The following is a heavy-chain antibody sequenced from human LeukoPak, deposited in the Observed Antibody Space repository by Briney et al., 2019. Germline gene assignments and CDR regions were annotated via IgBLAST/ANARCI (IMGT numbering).Heavy chain of an antibody. D-gene: IGHD2-2*01. CDR2: IRYDGSNK. V-gene: IGHV3-30*02. J-gene: IGHJ6*03. Sequence: GGSLRLSCAASGFTFSSYGMHWVRQAPGKGLEWVAFIRYDGSNKYYADSVKGRFTISRDNSKNTLYLQMNSLRAEDTAVYYCAKDPRRYCSSTSCSYMDVWGKGTTVTVSS. CDR1: GFTFSSYG. CDR3: AKDPRRYCSSTSCSYMDV.